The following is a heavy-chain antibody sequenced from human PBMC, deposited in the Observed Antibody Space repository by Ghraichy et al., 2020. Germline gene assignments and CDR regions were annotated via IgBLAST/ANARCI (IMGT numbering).Heavy chain of an antibody. D-gene: IGHD4-11*01. CDR3: AREAQSYYYYYGMDV. CDR1: GGTFSSYA. J-gene: IGHJ6*02. CDR2: IIPIFGTA. V-gene: IGHV1-69*13. Sequence: SVKVSCKASGGTFSSYAISWVRQAPGQGLEWMGGIIPIFGTANYAQKFQGRVTITADESTSTAYMELSSLRSEDTAVYYCAREAQSYYYYYGMDVWGQGTTVTVSS.